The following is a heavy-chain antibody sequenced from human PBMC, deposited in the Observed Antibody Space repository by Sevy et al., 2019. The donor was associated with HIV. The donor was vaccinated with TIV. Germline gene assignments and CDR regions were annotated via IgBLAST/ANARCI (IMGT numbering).Heavy chain of an antibody. CDR2: MSPNTGAT. V-gene: IGHV1-8*01. CDR1: GYTFTTYD. Sequence: ASVKVSCAAFGYTFTTYDINWVRQAPGQGLEWMGWMSPNTGATGFAQKFQGRVTLTRNKSITTAHMELSSLTYEDTAIYYCARGGNGDFWSYEYYYYGMDVWGQGTTVTISS. D-gene: IGHD3-3*01. CDR3: ARGGNGDFWSYEYYYYGMDV. J-gene: IGHJ6*02.